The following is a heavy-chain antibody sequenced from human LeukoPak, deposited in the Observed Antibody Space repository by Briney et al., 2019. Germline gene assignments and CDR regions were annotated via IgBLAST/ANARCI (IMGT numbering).Heavy chain of an antibody. J-gene: IGHJ4*02. V-gene: IGHV3-74*01. CDR3: VRDFRSADY. CDR1: GFTFSTYC. Sequence: GGSLRLSCAASGFTFSTYCMHWVRQAPGKGPMWVSRICPDGTATNYADSVKARFIISRDNARNTVYLQMNSLRVEDTAMYYCVRDFRSADYWGQGTLVTVSS. CDR2: ICPDGTAT.